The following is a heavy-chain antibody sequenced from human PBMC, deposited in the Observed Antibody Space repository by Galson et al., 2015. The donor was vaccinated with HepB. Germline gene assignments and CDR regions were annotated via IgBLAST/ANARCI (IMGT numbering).Heavy chain of an antibody. Sequence: TLSLTCTVSGGSISSGGYYWSWIRQHPGKGLEWIGYIYYSGSTYYNPSLKSRVTISVDTSKNQFSLKLSSVTAADTAVYYCARHYGDYERMFDPWGQGTLVTVSS. V-gene: IGHV4-31*03. CDR3: ARHYGDYERMFDP. CDR2: IYYSGST. D-gene: IGHD4-17*01. CDR1: GGSISSGGYY. J-gene: IGHJ5*02.